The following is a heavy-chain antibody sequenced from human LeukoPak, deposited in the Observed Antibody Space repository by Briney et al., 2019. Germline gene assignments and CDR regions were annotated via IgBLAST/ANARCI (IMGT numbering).Heavy chain of an antibody. D-gene: IGHD6-13*01. CDR1: GYTFTSYG. CDR2: ISAYNGNT. V-gene: IGHV1-18*01. Sequence: ASVKVSCKASGYTFTSYGISWVRQAPGQGLERMGWISAYNGNTNYAQKLQGRVTMTTDTSTSTAYMELRSLRSDDTAVYYCARDRQQLRRNWFDPWGQGTLVTVSS. J-gene: IGHJ5*02. CDR3: ARDRQQLRRNWFDP.